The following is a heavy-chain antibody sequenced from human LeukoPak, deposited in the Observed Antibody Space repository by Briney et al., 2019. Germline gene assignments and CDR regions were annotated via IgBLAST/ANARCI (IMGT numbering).Heavy chain of an antibody. CDR1: GYRFSSYW. V-gene: IGHV5-51*01. CDR2: IYPGDSDT. CDR3: ARGHVLRYFDWLLSPPDY. D-gene: IGHD3-9*01. J-gene: IGHJ4*02. Sequence: HGESLKISCKGSGYRFSSYWIGWVRQMPGKGLEWMGIIYPGDSDTRYSPSFQGQVTISADKSISPAYLQWSSLKASDTAMYYCARGHVLRYFDWLLSPPDYWGQGTLVTVSS.